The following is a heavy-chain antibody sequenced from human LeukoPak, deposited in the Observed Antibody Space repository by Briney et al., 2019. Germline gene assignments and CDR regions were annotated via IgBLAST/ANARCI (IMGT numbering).Heavy chain of an antibody. CDR2: IIPIFGTA. V-gene: IGHV1-69*05. Sequence: SVKVSCKASGGTFSSYAISWVRQAPGQGLEWMGRIIPIFGTANYAQKFQGRVTITTDESTSTAYMELSSLRSEDTAEYYCARDLRYYYDSSGYYYFDPWGQGTLVTVSS. J-gene: IGHJ5*02. CDR1: GGTFSSYA. CDR3: ARDLRYYYDSSGYYYFDP. D-gene: IGHD3-22*01.